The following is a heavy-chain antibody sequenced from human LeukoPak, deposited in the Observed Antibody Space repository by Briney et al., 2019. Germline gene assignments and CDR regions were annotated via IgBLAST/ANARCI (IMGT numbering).Heavy chain of an antibody. V-gene: IGHV3-74*01. CDR2: ITSDGTST. J-gene: IGHJ4*02. CDR1: GFTFISYW. Sequence: GGSLRLSCAASGFTFISYWMHWVRQAPGKGLVWVSRITSDGTSTNYADSVKGRFTISRDNAKNTLYLQMNSLGAEDTAVYYCGRTSYDSSAYFDCWGQGTLVTVSS. D-gene: IGHD3-22*01. CDR3: GRTSYDSSAYFDC.